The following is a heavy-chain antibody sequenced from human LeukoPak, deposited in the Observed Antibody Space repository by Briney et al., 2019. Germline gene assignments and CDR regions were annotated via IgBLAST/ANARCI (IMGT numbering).Heavy chain of an antibody. V-gene: IGHV3-21*01. Sequence: GGSLRLSCAASGFTFSSYAMHWVRQAPGKGLEWVSSISSSSSYIYYADSVKGRFTISRDNAKNSLYPQMNSLRAEDTAVYYCARASSAYYYDSSGYHLWGQGTLVTVSS. CDR2: ISSSSSYI. CDR3: ARASSAYYYDSSGYHL. CDR1: GFTFSSYA. J-gene: IGHJ5*02. D-gene: IGHD3-22*01.